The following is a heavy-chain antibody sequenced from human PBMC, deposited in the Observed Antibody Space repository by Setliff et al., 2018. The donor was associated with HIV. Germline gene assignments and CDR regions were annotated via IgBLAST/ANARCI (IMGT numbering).Heavy chain of an antibody. J-gene: IGHJ4*02. D-gene: IGHD1-1*01. CDR1: GFTFSSYE. V-gene: IGHV3-48*03. CDR2: ISSSGSTI. CDR3: ARDLDYYFDY. Sequence: GGSLRLSCAASGFTFSSYEMNWVRQAPGKGLEWVSYISSSGSTIYYADSVKDRFTISRDNAKNSLFLQMNSLRAEDTAVYYCARDLDYYFDYWGQGTLVTVSS.